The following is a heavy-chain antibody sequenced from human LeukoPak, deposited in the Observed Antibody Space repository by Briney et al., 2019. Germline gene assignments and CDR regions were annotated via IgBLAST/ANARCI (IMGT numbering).Heavy chain of an antibody. V-gene: IGHV4-59*01. D-gene: IGHD1-26*01. J-gene: IGHJ4*02. Sequence: PSETLSVICTVSGGSITSYYWSWIRQPPGKGLEWIGYIYYSGSTNYNPSLKSRVTISVDTSKNQFSLKLSSVTAADTAVYYCARDSGSYPPEYWGQGTLVTVSS. CDR3: ARDSGSYPPEY. CDR2: IYYSGST. CDR1: GGSITSYY.